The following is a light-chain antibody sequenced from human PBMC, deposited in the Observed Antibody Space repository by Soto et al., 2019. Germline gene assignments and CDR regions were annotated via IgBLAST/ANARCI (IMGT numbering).Light chain of an antibody. Sequence: EVVLTQSPGTLSLSPGETATLSCRASQSISSTYLAWYQHKPAQAPTLLISGASNRATGIPDRFSGSGSGTDFTLTISRLEPDDFAVYFCQQYGVSPWTFGQGTKVEIK. V-gene: IGKV3-20*01. CDR1: QSISSTY. CDR2: GAS. CDR3: QQYGVSPWT. J-gene: IGKJ1*01.